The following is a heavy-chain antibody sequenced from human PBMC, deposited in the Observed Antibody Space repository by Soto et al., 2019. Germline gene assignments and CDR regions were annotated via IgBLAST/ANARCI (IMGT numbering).Heavy chain of an antibody. D-gene: IGHD6-13*01. V-gene: IGHV3-33*01. CDR1: GFTFSSYG. Sequence: QVQLVESGGGVVQPGRSLRLSCAASGFTFSSYGMHWVRQAPGKGLEWVAVIWYDGSNKYYADSVKGRFTISRDNSKNTLYLQMNSLRAEDTAVYYCAREWRQQLVLGDYWGQGTLVTVSS. CDR3: AREWRQQLVLGDY. J-gene: IGHJ4*02. CDR2: IWYDGSNK.